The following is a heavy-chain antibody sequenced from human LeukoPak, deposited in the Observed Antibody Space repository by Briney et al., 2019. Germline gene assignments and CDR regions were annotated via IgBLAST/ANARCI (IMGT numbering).Heavy chain of an antibody. CDR1: GFTLTNSE. J-gene: IGHJ3*02. Sequence: GGSLRLSCAASGFTLTNSEMDWVRQAPGKGLEWVSGINWSGGSTGYAVSVKGRFTISRDNAKNSLYLQMNSLRAEDTALYYCAREEASSSGPFDIWGQGTMVTVSS. V-gene: IGHV3-20*04. CDR2: INWSGGST. CDR3: AREEASSSGPFDI.